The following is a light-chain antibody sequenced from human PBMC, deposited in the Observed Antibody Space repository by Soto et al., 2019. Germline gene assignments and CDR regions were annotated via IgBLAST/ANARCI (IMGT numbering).Light chain of an antibody. Sequence: EVVLTQSPGTLSLSPGERATLSCRASQSVISSYLAWYQQKPGQPPRLLIYGASSRATGIPDRISGSGSGTDFTLTISRLEPEDFAVYYCQQYDGSPRTCGQGTRVEIK. V-gene: IGKV3-20*01. CDR3: QQYDGSPRT. CDR2: GAS. J-gene: IGKJ1*01. CDR1: QSVISSY.